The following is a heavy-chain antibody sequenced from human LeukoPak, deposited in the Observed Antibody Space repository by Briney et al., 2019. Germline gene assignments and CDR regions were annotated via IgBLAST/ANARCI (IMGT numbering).Heavy chain of an antibody. CDR2: IYHSGST. CDR1: GGSISSYY. D-gene: IGHD1-26*01. Sequence: SETLSLTCTVSGGSISSYYWGWIRQPPGKGLEWIGSIYHSGSTYYNPSLKSRVTISVDTSKNQFSLKLSSVTAADTAVYYCARGLLWTFFDYWGQGTLVTVSS. V-gene: IGHV4-38-2*02. CDR3: ARGLLWTFFDY. J-gene: IGHJ4*02.